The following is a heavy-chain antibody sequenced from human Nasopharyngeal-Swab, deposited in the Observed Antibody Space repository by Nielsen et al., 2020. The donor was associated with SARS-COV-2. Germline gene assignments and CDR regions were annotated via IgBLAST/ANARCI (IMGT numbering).Heavy chain of an antibody. V-gene: IGHV3-11*05. CDR3: ARGGRSVVVNAFDI. CDR2: ISSSSSYT. CDR1: GFTFSDYY. Sequence: SLKISCAASGFTFSDYYMSWIRQAPGKGLEWVSYISSSSSYTNYQDSVKGRFTISRDNAKNSLYLQMNSLRAEDTAVYYCARGGRSVVVNAFDIWGQGTMVTVSS. J-gene: IGHJ3*02. D-gene: IGHD2-15*01.